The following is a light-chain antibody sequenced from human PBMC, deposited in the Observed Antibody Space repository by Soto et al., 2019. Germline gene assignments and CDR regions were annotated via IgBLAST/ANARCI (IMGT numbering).Light chain of an antibody. V-gene: IGKV3-20*01. J-gene: IGKJ1*01. CDR2: GAS. CDR3: QQYGSSPPRT. Sequence: TQSPATLSVSPGERATLSCRASQSVSSSYLAWYQQKPGQAPRLLIYGASSRATGIPDRFSGSGSGADFTLSISRLDPEDFAVYYCQQYGSSPPRTFGQGTKVDIK. CDR1: QSVSSSY.